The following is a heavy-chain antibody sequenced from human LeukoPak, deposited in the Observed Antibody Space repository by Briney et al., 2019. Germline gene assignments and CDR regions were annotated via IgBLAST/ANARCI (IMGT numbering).Heavy chain of an antibody. CDR2: INPSGGGT. V-gene: IGHV1-46*01. D-gene: IGHD4-23*01. Sequence: ASVKVSCKASGYTFTSYYMHWVRQAPGQGLEWMGIINPSGGGTSYAQKFQGRATMTRDMSTSTDYMELSSLRSEDTAVYYCARDNSVEDTAWWFDPWGQGTLVTVSS. J-gene: IGHJ5*02. CDR1: GYTFTSYY. CDR3: ARDNSVEDTAWWFDP.